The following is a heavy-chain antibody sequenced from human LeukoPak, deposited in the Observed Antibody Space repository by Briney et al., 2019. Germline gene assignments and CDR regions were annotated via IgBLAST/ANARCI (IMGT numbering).Heavy chain of an antibody. CDR3: ARVPGAVAGPEQYCFDY. CDR1: GGSISRGAYY. CDR2: IYYSGST. J-gene: IGHJ4*02. V-gene: IGHV4-31*03. Sequence: SQTLSLTCTVSGGSISRGAYYWSWIRQYPGKGLEWIGYIYYSGSTSYNPSLQSRVTISVDTSKNQFSLKLSSVTAADTAVYYCARVPGAVAGPEQYCFDYWGQGSLVTVSS. D-gene: IGHD6-19*01.